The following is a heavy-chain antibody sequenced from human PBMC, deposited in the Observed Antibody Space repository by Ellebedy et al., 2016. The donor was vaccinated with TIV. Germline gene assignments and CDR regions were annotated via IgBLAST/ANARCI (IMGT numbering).Heavy chain of an antibody. CDR2: ISPNSGAT. V-gene: IGHV1-2*02. J-gene: IGHJ6*02. D-gene: IGHD5-18*01. Sequence: AASVTVSCKAPRYTLTAYYVHWVRQAPGQGLEWMGWISPNSGATNYARKFQGRVTLTRDTSISTAYIELSRLTSDDTAVYYCARDRDAAMASYYYYGMDVWGQGTTVTVSS. CDR1: RYTLTAYY. CDR3: ARDRDAAMASYYYYGMDV.